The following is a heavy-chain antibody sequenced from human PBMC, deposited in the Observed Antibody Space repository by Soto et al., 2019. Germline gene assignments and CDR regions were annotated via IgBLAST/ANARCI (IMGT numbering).Heavy chain of an antibody. CDR1: GGTFSSYA. CDR2: IIPIFGTA. V-gene: IGHV1-69*13. J-gene: IGHJ3*02. Sequence: SVKVSCKASGGTFSSYAISWVRQAPGQGLEWMGGIIPIFGTANYAQKFQGRVTITADESTSTAYMELSSLRSEDTAVYYCARSMIPPIRVFDIWGQGKMVTASS. CDR3: ARSMIPPIRVFDI. D-gene: IGHD3-22*01.